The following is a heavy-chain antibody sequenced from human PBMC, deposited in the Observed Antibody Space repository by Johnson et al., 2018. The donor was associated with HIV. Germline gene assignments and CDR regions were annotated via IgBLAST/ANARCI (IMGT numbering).Heavy chain of an antibody. J-gene: IGHJ3*02. CDR2: VNPNGGNT. CDR3: AKEGITMEVDI. Sequence: VQLVESGGGLAKPAWSPRLSCAASQFTFSSYYMNCVRQAPGNGLELVGQVNPNGGNTYLIDSGKDRFNTSRDNAKNTLYLQMDSLRAEDTAVYYCAKEGITMEVDIWGQGTTVTVSS. V-gene: IGHV3-25*05. D-gene: IGHD3-10*01. CDR1: QFTFSSYY.